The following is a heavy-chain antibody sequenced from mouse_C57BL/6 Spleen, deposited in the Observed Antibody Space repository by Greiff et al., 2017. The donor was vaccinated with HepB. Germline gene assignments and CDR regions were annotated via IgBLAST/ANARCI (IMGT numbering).Heavy chain of an antibody. CDR1: GFNIKNTY. V-gene: IGHV14-3*01. J-gene: IGHJ4*01. D-gene: IGHD2-5*01. CDR3: ARKTYYSNLGAMDY. CDR2: IDPANGNT. Sequence: VQLKESVAELVRPGASVKLSCTASGFNIKNTYMHWVKQRPEQGLEWIGRIDPANGNTKYAPKFQGQATITADTSSTTAYLQLSSLTSEDTAIYYCARKTYYSNLGAMDYWGQGTSVTVSS.